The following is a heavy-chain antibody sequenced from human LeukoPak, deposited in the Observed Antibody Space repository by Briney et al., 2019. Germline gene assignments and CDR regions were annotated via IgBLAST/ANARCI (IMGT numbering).Heavy chain of an antibody. J-gene: IGHJ4*02. D-gene: IGHD5-24*01. CDR2: ISGSGGST. CDR3: AKSVEMATLYFDY. V-gene: IGHV3-23*01. CDR1: GFTFTTYA. Sequence: GGSLRLSCAASGFTFTTYAMTWVRQAPGKGLEWVSTISGSGGSTYYADSVKGRFTTSRDNSKNTLYLQMNSLRAEDTAVYYCAKSVEMATLYFDYWGQGTLVTVSS.